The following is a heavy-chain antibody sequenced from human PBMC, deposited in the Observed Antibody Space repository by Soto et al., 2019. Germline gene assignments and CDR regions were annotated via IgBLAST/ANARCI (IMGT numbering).Heavy chain of an antibody. CDR3: AKTLVGANVFDI. D-gene: IGHD1-26*01. CDR2: ISGGTSNT. J-gene: IGHJ3*02. CDR1: GFTFNDYY. V-gene: IGHV3-11*05. Sequence: QVPLVESGGGLVKPGGSLRLSCEASGFTFNDYYMAWIRQAPGRGLEWVSYISGGTSNTNYADSVKGRFTISRDNADNSLFLQMNSLRAEDTAVYYCAKTLVGANVFDIWGQGTMVTVSS.